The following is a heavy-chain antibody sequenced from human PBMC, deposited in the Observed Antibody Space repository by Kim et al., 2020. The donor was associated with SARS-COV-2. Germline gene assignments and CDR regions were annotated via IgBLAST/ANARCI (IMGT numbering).Heavy chain of an antibody. CDR3: ARGVTIFGVVIIRRYFDY. D-gene: IGHD3-3*01. J-gene: IGHJ4*02. CDR1: GYTFTSYD. CDR2: MNPNSGNT. V-gene: IGHV1-8*01. Sequence: ASVKVSCKASGYTFTSYDINWVRQATGQGLEWMGWMNPNSGNTGYAQKFQGRVTMTRNTSISTAYMELSSLRSEDTAVYYCARGVTIFGVVIIRRYFDYWGQGTLVTVSS.